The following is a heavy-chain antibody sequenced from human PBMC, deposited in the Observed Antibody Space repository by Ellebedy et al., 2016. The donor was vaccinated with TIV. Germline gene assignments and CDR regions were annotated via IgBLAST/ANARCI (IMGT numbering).Heavy chain of an antibody. D-gene: IGHD2-15*01. CDR2: INPNSGGT. V-gene: IGHV1-2*02. J-gene: IGHJ6*02. CDR3: ATGLGYCSGGSCYTTGGGMDV. Sequence: AASVKVSCKASGYTFTGYYMHWVRQAPGQGLEWMGWINPNSGGTNYAQKFQGRVTMTRDTSISTAYMELSRLRSDDTAVYYCATGLGYCSGGSCYTTGGGMDVWGQGTTVTVSS. CDR1: GYTFTGYY.